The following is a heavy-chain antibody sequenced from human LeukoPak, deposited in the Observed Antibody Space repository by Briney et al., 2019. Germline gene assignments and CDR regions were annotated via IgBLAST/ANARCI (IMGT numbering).Heavy chain of an antibody. CDR2: IYYSGST. Sequence: SETLSLTCTVSGGSISSYYWSRIRQPPGKGLEWIGYIYYSGSTNYNPSLKSRVTISVDTSKNQFSLKLSSVTAADTAVYYCARGYSYGYFDYWGQGTLVTVSS. CDR1: GGSISSYY. CDR3: ARGYSYGYFDY. J-gene: IGHJ4*02. D-gene: IGHD5-18*01. V-gene: IGHV4-59*01.